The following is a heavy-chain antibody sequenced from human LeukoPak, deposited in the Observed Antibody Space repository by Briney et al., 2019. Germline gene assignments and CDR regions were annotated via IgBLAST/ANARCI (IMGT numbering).Heavy chain of an antibody. CDR3: AGLRDGTTGRDY. CDR1: GGSITLYF. Sequence: SETLSLTCAVSGGSITLYFWTWIRQPPGKGLGWSAYIYYSGSTSYNPSLRSRVTTSLNTSDNQFSLKLSCVTAAHTATYYCAGLRDGTTGRDYWGQGTLVSVSS. V-gene: IGHV4-59*08. CDR2: IYYSGST. D-gene: IGHD2-8*02. J-gene: IGHJ4*02.